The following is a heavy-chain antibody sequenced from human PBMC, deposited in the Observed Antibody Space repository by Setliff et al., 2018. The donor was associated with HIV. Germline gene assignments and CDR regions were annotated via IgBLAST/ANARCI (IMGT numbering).Heavy chain of an antibody. CDR3: ARDFMATTNGFDY. D-gene: IGHD5-12*01. CDR2: ISATTGDT. V-gene: IGHV3-11*06. CDR1: GGAFSGYY. J-gene: IGHJ4*02. Sequence: LSLTCAVYGGAFSGYYWTWIRQAPGRGLEWVSAISATTGDTYYADSVKGRFTISGDNAKNSLYLQMDSLRAEDTAVYYCARDFMATTNGFDYWGQGTLVTVSS.